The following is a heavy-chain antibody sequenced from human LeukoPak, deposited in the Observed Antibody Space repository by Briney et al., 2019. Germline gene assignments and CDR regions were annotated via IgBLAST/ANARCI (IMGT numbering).Heavy chain of an antibody. Sequence: PGGSLRLSCAASGFTFNSYSINWVRQALGKGLEWLSYISSSGSGIYYADSVKGRFTISRDNVKNSLSLQMNSLRDEDTAVYYCARDRGTAAAGAFFDYWDQGTLVTVSS. CDR2: ISSSGSGI. J-gene: IGHJ4*02. D-gene: IGHD6-13*01. CDR3: ARDRGTAAAGAFFDY. CDR1: GFTFNSYS. V-gene: IGHV3-48*02.